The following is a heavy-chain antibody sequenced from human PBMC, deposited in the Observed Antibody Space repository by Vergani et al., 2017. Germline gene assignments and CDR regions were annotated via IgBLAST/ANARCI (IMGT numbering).Heavy chain of an antibody. Sequence: EVQLLESGGGLAQPGGSLRLSCAASGFTFRNYAMSWVRQAPGKGLEWVSSVSGSSATPYYADSVKGRFIISRDNSKNSLYLDMSSLRAEDTAVYYCVRDVRVSRTWGQGTLVAVSS. V-gene: IGHV3-23*01. CDR1: GFTFRNYA. CDR2: VSGSSATP. CDR3: VRDVRVSRT. J-gene: IGHJ3*01.